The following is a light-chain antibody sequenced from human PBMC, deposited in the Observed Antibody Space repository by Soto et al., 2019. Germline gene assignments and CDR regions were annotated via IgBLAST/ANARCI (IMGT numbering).Light chain of an antibody. CDR1: QGITTH. CDR2: AAS. CDR3: QQSYTTPLT. Sequence: DIQMTQSPSSLSASVGDRVTITCRASQGITTHINWFQQKAGKAPNLLISAASSLQSGVPSRFXXXGSGRDFTLTITSLQPEDSATYYCQQSYTTPLTFGGGTKVEI. J-gene: IGKJ4*01. V-gene: IGKV1-39*01.